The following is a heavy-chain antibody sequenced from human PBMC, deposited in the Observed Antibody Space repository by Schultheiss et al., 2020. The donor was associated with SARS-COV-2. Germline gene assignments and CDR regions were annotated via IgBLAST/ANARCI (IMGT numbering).Heavy chain of an antibody. D-gene: IGHD6-25*01. CDR1: GFTFSSYG. V-gene: IGHV3-33*01. J-gene: IGHJ4*02. CDR2: IWYDGSNK. CDR3: ARDSIAAAGIDY. Sequence: GGSLRLSCAASGFTFSSYGMHWVRQAPGKGLEWVAVIWYDGSNKHYADSVKGRFTISRDNSKNTLYLQMNSLRAEDTAVYYCARDSIAAAGIDYWGQGTLVTVSS.